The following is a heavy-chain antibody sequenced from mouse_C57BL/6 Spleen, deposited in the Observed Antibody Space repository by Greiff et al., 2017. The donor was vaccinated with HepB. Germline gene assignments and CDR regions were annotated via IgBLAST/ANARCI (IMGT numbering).Heavy chain of an antibody. D-gene: IGHD1-1*01. V-gene: IGHV1-15*01. Sequence: VQLKESGAELVRPGASVTLSCKASGYTFTDYEMHWVKQTPVHGLEWIGAIDPETGGTAYNQKFKGKAILTADKSSSTAYMELRSLTSEDSAVYYCTGWAYGSSWYFDVWGTGTTVTVSS. CDR2: IDPETGGT. CDR1: GYTFTDYE. CDR3: TGWAYGSSWYFDV. J-gene: IGHJ1*03.